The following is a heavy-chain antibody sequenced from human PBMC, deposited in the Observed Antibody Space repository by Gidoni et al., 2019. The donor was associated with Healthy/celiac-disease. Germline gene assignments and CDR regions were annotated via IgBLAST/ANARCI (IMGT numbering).Heavy chain of an antibody. V-gene: IGHV3-15*01. J-gene: IGHJ4*02. CDR1: GFTFSNAW. Sequence: VQLVESGGGLVKPGGSLRLSCAASGFTFSNAWMSWVRQAPGKGLEWSGRIKSKTEGGTTDYAAPVKGRFTISRDDSKNTLYLQMNSLKTEDTAVYYCTTLAMVLWGQGTLVTVSS. CDR3: TTLAMVL. D-gene: IGHD5-18*01. CDR2: IKSKTEGGTT.